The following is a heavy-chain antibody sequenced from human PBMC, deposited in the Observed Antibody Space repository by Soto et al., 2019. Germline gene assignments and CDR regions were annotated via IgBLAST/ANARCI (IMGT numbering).Heavy chain of an antibody. D-gene: IGHD1-26*01. CDR2: ISYDGSNK. J-gene: IGHJ3*02. CDR1: GFTFSSYA. CDR3: ARAGSGSYGAFDI. V-gene: IGHV3-30-3*01. Sequence: GGSLRLSCAASGFTFSSYAMHWVRQAPGKGLEWVAVISYDGSNKYYADSVKGRFTISRDNSKNTLYLQMNSLRAEDTAVYYCARAGSGSYGAFDIWGQGTMVTVSS.